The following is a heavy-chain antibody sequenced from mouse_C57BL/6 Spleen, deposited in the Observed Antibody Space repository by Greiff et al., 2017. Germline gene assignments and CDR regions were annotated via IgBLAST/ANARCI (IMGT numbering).Heavy chain of an antibody. J-gene: IGHJ2*01. D-gene: IGHD6-1*01. CDR2: IRNKANGYTS. V-gene: IGHV7-3*01. CDR1: GFTFTDYY. CDR3: ASHNYRVHYYFDY. Sequence: EVPVVVSGGGLVQPWGSLSLSCAASGFTFTDYYMSWVRQPPGKALEWLGFIRNKANGYTSEYSAYVKGRLTSSRDNSHSILYLQINALRAEDSAAYSCASHNYRVHYYFDYWGQGTTLTVSS.